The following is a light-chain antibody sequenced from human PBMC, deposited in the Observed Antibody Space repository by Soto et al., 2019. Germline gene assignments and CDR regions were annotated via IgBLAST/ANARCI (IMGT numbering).Light chain of an antibody. CDR2: EVV. CDR1: SSDVGGYDF. J-gene: IGLJ1*01. CDR3: KSYAGSNTYV. V-gene: IGLV2-8*01. Sequence: QSALTQPPSASGSPGQSVTISCTGTSSDVGGYDFVSWYQHHPGKAPRLIIYEVVQRPSGVPDRFSGSKSGNTASLTVSGFQAADEADYFCKSYAGSNTYVFGSGTKVTV.